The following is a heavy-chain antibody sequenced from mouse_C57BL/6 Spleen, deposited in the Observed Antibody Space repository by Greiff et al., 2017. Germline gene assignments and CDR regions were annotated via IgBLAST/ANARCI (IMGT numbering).Heavy chain of an antibody. J-gene: IGHJ2*01. CDR3: ARRYYGSLFDY. CDR1: GFTFSSYA. D-gene: IGHD1-1*01. CDR2: ISDGGSYT. Sequence: EVKLVESGGGLVKPGGSLKLSCAASGFTFSSYAMSWVRQTPEKRLEWVATISDGGSYTYYPDNVKGRFTSSRDNAKNNLYLQMSHLKSEDTAMYYCARRYYGSLFDYWGQGTTRTVSS. V-gene: IGHV5-4*03.